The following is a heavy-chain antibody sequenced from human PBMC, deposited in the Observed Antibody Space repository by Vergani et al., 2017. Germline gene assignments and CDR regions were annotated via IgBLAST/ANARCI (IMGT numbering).Heavy chain of an antibody. J-gene: IGHJ3*02. CDR3: ASPRPYYYDSSGTADAFDI. Sequence: EVQLVQSGAEVKKPGESLRISCKGSGYSFTSYWISWVRQMPGKGLEWMGRIDPSDSYTNYSPSFQGHVTISADKSISTAYLQWSSLQASDTAMYYCASPRPYYYDSSGTADAFDIWGQGTMVTVSS. CDR1: GYSFTSYW. V-gene: IGHV5-10-1*03. D-gene: IGHD3-22*01. CDR2: IDPSDSYT.